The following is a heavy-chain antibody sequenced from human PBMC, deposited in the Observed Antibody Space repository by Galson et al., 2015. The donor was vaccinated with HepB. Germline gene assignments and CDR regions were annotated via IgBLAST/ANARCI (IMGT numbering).Heavy chain of an antibody. D-gene: IGHD3-3*01. V-gene: IGHV3-9*01. CDR3: AKDMATNTRRGVVISHYPYGMDV. Sequence: SLRLSCAASGFAFADYAMHWVRQAPGKGLEWVSGLSWNSATIGYADSVKGRFTISRDNAKNSLYLEMNSLRAEDTALYFCAKDMATNTRRGVVISHYPYGMDVWGPGTTGTVSS. CDR2: LSWNSATI. J-gene: IGHJ6*02. CDR1: GFAFADYA.